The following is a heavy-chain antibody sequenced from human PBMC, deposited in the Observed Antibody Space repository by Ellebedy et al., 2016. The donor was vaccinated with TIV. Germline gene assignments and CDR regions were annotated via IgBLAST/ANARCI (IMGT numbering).Heavy chain of an antibody. J-gene: IGHJ5*02. CDR1: GFILINYA. V-gene: IGHV3-23*01. CDR3: VRDGYNQVAYDL. CDR2: VSGTGART. Sequence: PGGSLRLSCAASGFILINYAMNWVRQAPGKGLEWVSTVSGTGARTDYVDSVKGRFAISRATSRNTLFLEMNILTIEDTAIYYCVRDGYNQVAYDLWGQGTLVTVSS. D-gene: IGHD5-24*01.